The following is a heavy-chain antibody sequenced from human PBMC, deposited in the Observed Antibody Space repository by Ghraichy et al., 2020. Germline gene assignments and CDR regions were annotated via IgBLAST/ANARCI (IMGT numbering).Heavy chain of an antibody. D-gene: IGHD3-16*02. CDR2: IYYSETT. J-gene: IGHJ5*02. Sequence: SETLSLTCTVSGDSINRYYWSWLRQPPGKGLEWIGSIYYSETTNYNPSLKSRVTISVDMSKNQFSLRLSSVTAADTAVYYCARGDYVWGSYRLGWFDPWGQGTLVTVSS. CDR1: GDSINRYY. V-gene: IGHV4-59*01. CDR3: ARGDYVWGSYRLGWFDP.